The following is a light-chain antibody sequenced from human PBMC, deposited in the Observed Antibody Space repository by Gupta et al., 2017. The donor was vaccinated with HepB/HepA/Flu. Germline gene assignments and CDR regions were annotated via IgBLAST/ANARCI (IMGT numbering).Light chain of an antibody. J-gene: IGKJ2*04. CDR2: GAS. CDR3: QQSYSPPCS. V-gene: IGKV1-39*01. CDR1: QTIMKN. Sequence: DIQMTQSPASLSGSVGDSVTITCRASQTIMKNLNWYQQKPGQAPKLLIYGASTLQTGVPSRFRGGGSGTDFTLTINNLQPEDFTTYYCQQSYSPPCSFGQGTRLEIK.